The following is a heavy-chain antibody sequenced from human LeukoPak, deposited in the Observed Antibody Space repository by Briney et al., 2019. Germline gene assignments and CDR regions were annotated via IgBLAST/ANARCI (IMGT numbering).Heavy chain of an antibody. D-gene: IGHD5-12*01. CDR3: ARLGGYSGHVETPLNY. J-gene: IGHJ4*02. Sequence: GGSLRLSCAASGFTFSSYAMHWVRQAPGKGLEWVAVISYDGSNKYYADSVKGRFTISRDNSKNTLYLQMNSLRAEDTAVYYCARLGGYSGHVETPLNYWGQGTLVTVSS. CDR1: GFTFSSYA. CDR2: ISYDGSNK. V-gene: IGHV3-30-3*01.